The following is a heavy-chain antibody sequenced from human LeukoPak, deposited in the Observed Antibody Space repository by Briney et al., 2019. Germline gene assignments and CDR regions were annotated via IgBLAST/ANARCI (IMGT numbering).Heavy chain of an antibody. D-gene: IGHD2-15*01. V-gene: IGHV1-24*01. CDR1: GYTLTELS. CDR2: FDPEDGET. CDR3: ATDRAAGFDP. J-gene: IGHJ5*02. Sequence: GASVKVSCKVSGYTLTELSMHWVRQAPGKGLEWMGGFDPEDGETIYAQKFQGRVTTTEDTSTDTAYMELSSLRSEDTAVYYCATDRAAGFDPWGQGTLVTVSS.